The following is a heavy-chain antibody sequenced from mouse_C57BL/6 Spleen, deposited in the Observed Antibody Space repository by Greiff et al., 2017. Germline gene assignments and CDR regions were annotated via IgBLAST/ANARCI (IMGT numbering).Heavy chain of an antibody. V-gene: IGHV5-6*01. CDR1: GFTFSSYG. CDR2: ISSGGSYT. Sequence: EVKLQESGGDLVKPGGSLKLSCAASGFTFSSYGMSWVRQTPDKRLEWVATISSGGSYTYYPDSVKGRFTSSRDNAKNTLYLQMSSLKSEDTAMYYCARHEGYAMDYWGQGTSVTVSS. CDR3: ARHEGYAMDY. J-gene: IGHJ4*01.